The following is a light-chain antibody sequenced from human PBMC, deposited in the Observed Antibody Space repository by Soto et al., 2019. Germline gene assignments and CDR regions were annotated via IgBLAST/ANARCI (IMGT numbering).Light chain of an antibody. CDR2: DVS. CDR1: SSDVGGYNY. V-gene: IGLV2-14*01. J-gene: IGLJ2*01. CDR3: SSYTSNSPVV. Sequence: QSVLTQPASVSGSPGQSITISCTGTSSDVGGYNYVSWYQQHPGKAPKLMINDVSNRPSGVSNRFSGSKSGNTASLTISGLQAEDDAYYCCSSYTSNSPVVFGGGTKLTVL.